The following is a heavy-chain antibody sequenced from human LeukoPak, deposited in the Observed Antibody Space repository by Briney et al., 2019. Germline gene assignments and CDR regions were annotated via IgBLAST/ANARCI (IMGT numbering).Heavy chain of an antibody. V-gene: IGHV4-30-4*01. CDR3: ARVTLYTVVTVAFDI. CDR1: GRSISSGDYY. Sequence: SQTLSLTCTVSGRSISSGDYYWSWIRQPPGKGLEWIGYIYYSGSTYYNPSLKSRVTISVDTSKNQFSLKLSSVTAADTAVYYCARVTLYTVVTVAFDIWGQGTMVTVSS. CDR2: IYYSGST. D-gene: IGHD4-23*01. J-gene: IGHJ3*02.